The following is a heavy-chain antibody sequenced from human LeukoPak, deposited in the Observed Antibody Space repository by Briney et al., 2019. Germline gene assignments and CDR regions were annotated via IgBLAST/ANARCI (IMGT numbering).Heavy chain of an antibody. CDR2: ISSSGSTI. V-gene: IGHV3-11*01. Sequence: GGSLRLSCAASGFTFSDYYMSWIRQAPGKGLEWVSYISSSGSTIYYADSVKGRFTISRDNAKNSLYLQMNSLRAEDTAVYYCARDSLAMDVYYYYGIDVWGQGTTVTVSS. D-gene: IGHD5-18*01. J-gene: IGHJ6*02. CDR3: ARDSLAMDVYYYYGIDV. CDR1: GFTFSDYY.